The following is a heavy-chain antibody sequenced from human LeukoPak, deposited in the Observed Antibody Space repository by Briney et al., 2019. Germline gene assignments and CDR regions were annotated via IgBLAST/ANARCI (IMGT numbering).Heavy chain of an antibody. Sequence: PWASVKVSCKASGYTFTSYYMHWVRQAPGQGLEWMGIINPSGGSTSYAQKFQGRVTMTRDMSTSTVYMELSSLRSEDTAVYYCARDPRGPQGYYYYYMDVWGKGTTVTVSS. CDR2: INPSGGST. V-gene: IGHV1-46*01. J-gene: IGHJ6*03. CDR1: GYTFTSYY. D-gene: IGHD3-10*01. CDR3: ARDPRGPQGYYYYYMDV.